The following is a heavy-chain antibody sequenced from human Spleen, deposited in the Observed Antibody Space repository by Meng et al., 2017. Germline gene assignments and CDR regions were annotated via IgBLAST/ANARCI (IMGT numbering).Heavy chain of an antibody. V-gene: IGHV3-74*01. CDR2: INSDGSST. Sequence: GGSLRLSCAASGFTFSSSWMHWVRQAPGKGLVWVSQINSDGSSTSYADSVKGRFTISGDNAKNTLYLQMNSLRAEDTALYYCVKYCSLLTCLNYGMDVWGQGTTVTVSS. CDR3: VKYCSLLTCLNYGMDV. CDR1: GFTFSSSW. D-gene: IGHD2-15*01. J-gene: IGHJ6*02.